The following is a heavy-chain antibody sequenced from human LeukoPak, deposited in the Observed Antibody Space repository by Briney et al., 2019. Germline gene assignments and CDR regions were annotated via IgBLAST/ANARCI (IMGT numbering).Heavy chain of an antibody. CDR1: GYTFTDYY. CDR3: ARDERTYYYDSSGYSFWN. V-gene: IGHV7-4-1*02. D-gene: IGHD3-22*01. CDR2: INTNTGNT. Sequence: ASVKVSCKASGYTFTDYYIHWVRQAPGQGLEWMGWINTNTGNTTYAQGFTGRFVFSLDTSVSTAYLQISSLKAEDTAVYYCARDERTYYYDSSGYSFWNWGQGTLVTVSS. J-gene: IGHJ4*02.